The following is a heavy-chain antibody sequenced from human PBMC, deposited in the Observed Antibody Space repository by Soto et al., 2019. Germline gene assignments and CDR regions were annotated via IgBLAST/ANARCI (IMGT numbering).Heavy chain of an antibody. CDR2: IWYDGSNK. CDR1: GFTFSSYG. CDR3: ASLTHDYGDYPFDY. V-gene: IGHV3-33*01. Sequence: PGGSLRLSCAASGFTFSSYGMHWVRQAPGKGLEWVAVIWYDGSNKYYADSVKGRFTISRDNSKNTLYLQMNSLRAEDTAVYYCASLTHDYGDYPFDYWGQGTLVTGSS. J-gene: IGHJ4*02. D-gene: IGHD4-17*01.